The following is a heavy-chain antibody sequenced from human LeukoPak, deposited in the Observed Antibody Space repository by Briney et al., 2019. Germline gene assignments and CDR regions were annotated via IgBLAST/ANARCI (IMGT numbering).Heavy chain of an antibody. CDR1: GGTFSSYA. V-gene: IGHV1-69*13. D-gene: IGHD6-13*01. CDR3: ARVMGSSWYKDLTWFDP. J-gene: IGHJ5*02. CDR2: IIPIFGTA. Sequence: SVKVSCKASGGTFSSYAISWVRQAPGQGLEWMGGIIPIFGTANYAQKFQGRVTITADESTSTAYVELSSLRSEDTAVYYCARVMGSSWYKDLTWFDPWGQGTLVTVSS.